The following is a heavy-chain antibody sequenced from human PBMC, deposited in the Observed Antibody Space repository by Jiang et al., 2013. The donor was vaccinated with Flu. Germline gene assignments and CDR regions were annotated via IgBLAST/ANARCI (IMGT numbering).Heavy chain of an antibody. CDR1: SSYA. CDR3: AGITYYYDSSGYYYGYYGMDV. Sequence: SSYAISWVRQAPGQGLEWMGGIIPIFGTANYAQKFQGRVTITADESTSTAYMELSSLRSEDTAVYYCAGITYYYDSSGYYYGYYGMDVWGQGTTVTVSS. CDR2: IIPIFGTA. J-gene: IGHJ6*02. D-gene: IGHD3-22*01. V-gene: IGHV1-69*01.